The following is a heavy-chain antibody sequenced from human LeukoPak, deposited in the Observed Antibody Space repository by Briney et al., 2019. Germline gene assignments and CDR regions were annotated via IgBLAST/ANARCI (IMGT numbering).Heavy chain of an antibody. D-gene: IGHD2-2*01. Sequence: GGSLRLSCAASGFTFSSYSMNWVRQAPGKGLEWVSSISSSSYIYYADSVKGRFTISRDNAKNSLYLQMNSLRAEDTAVYYCARGTPAASIYYYGMDVWGQGTTVTVSS. CDR1: GFTFSSYS. CDR2: ISSSSYI. V-gene: IGHV3-21*01. CDR3: ARGTPAASIYYYGMDV. J-gene: IGHJ6*02.